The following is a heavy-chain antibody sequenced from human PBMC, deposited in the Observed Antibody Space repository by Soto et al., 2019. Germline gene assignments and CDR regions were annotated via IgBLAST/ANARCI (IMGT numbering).Heavy chain of an antibody. CDR2: IIPIFGTA. Sequence: RASVKVSCKASGGTFSSYAISWVRQAPGQGLEWMGGIIPIFGTASYAQKFQGRVTITADESMSTAYMELSSLRSEDTAVYYCFFMVRGRHWFDPWGQGTLVTVSS. CDR1: GGTFSSYA. V-gene: IGHV1-69*13. CDR3: FFMVRGRHWFDP. D-gene: IGHD3-10*01. J-gene: IGHJ5*02.